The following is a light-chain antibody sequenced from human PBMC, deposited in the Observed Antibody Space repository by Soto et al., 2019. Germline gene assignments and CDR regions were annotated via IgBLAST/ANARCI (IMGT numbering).Light chain of an antibody. J-gene: IGLJ3*02. V-gene: IGLV1-40*01. CDR3: QSYDSSLSGWRV. Sequence: VLTQPPSVSGAPGQRVTISCTGSSSNIGAGYDVHWYQQLPGTAPKLLIYGNSNRPSGVPDRFSGSKSGTSASLAITGLQAEDEADYYCQSYDSSLSGWRVFGGGTKLTVL. CDR2: GNS. CDR1: SSNIGAGYD.